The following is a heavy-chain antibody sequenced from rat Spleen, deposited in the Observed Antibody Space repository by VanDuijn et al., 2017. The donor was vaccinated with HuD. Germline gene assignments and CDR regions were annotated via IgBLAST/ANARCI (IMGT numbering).Heavy chain of an antibody. CDR1: GFIFNNYW. V-gene: IGHV5-31*01. CDR3: ARQNWPYYFDY. Sequence: EVQLVESGGGLVQPGRSLKLSCVASGFIFNNYWMTWIRQAPGKGLAWVASITNAGGSTYYRDSVKGRFTISRDNAKSSLFLQMDSLRSEDTATYYCARQNWPYYFDYWGQGVMVTVSS. CDR2: ITNAGGST. D-gene: IGHD5-1*01. J-gene: IGHJ2*01.